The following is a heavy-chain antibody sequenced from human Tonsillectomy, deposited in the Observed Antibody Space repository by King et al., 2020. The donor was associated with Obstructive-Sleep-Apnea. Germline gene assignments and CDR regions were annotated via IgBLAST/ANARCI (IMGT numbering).Heavy chain of an antibody. J-gene: IGHJ3*02. D-gene: IGHD1-14*01. CDR1: GFTFSNYS. V-gene: IGHV3-7*01. Sequence: VQLVESGGGLIQPGGSLRLSCAASGFTFSNYSMTWVRQAPGKGLEWVANIKQDGSEKFYVDSVRGLFTMSRDNARNSVYLEMNSLRVDDTAVYHCARDDRGAFDIWGQGTMVSVSS. CDR2: IKQDGSEK. CDR3: ARDDRGAFDI.